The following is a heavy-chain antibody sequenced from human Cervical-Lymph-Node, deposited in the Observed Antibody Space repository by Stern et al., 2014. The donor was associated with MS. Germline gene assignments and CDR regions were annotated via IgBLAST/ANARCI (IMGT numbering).Heavy chain of an antibody. CDR3: ASGTRSSWYFDF. Sequence: VQLVESGAEVKKPGSSMKVSCKASGGTFSSDAIGWVRKAPGPGLEWMGGIIPIFETANYAQKFQGRVTITADQSTKTAYLELSSLTSGDTAMYFCASGTRSSWYFDFWGQGTLVTV. CDR1: GGTFSSDA. CDR2: IIPIFETA. J-gene: IGHJ4*02. V-gene: IGHV1-69*01. D-gene: IGHD6-13*01.